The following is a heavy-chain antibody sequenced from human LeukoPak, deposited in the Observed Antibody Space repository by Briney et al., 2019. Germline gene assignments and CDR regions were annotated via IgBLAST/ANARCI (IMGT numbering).Heavy chain of an antibody. D-gene: IGHD3-10*01. CDR2: IYYNGST. Sequence: NSSETLSLTCTVSGGSISSSSYYWGWIRQPPGKGLEWIGSIYYNGSTYYNPSLKSRVTISVDTSKNQFSLKLSSVTAADTAVYYCPLSIWFGELSNFDYWGQGTLVTVSS. CDR3: PLSIWFGELSNFDY. J-gene: IGHJ4*02. V-gene: IGHV4-39*01. CDR1: GGSISSSSYY.